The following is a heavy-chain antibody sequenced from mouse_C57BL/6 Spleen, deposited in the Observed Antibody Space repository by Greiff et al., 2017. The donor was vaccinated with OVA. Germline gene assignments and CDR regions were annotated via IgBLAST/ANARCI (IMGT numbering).Heavy chain of an antibody. D-gene: IGHD2-12*01. V-gene: IGHV5-17*01. J-gene: IGHJ4*01. CDR2: ISSGSSTI. CDR3: ARQRRNYYAMDY. CDR1: GFTFSDYG. Sequence: EVKVVESGGGLVKPGGSLKLSCAASGFTFSDYGMHWVRQAPEKGLEWVAYISSGSSTIYYADTVKGRFTISRDNAKNTLFLQMTSLRSEDTAMYYCARQRRNYYAMDYWGQGTSVTVSS.